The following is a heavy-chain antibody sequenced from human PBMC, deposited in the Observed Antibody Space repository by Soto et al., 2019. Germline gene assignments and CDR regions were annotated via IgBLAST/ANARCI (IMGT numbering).Heavy chain of an antibody. CDR3: ASAIPQKYYYDSSGYDTAFDI. D-gene: IGHD3-22*01. J-gene: IGHJ3*02. V-gene: IGHV1-69*13. Sequence: SVKVSCKASGGTFSSYAISWVRQAPGQGLEWMGGIIPIFGTANYAQKFQGRVTITADESTSTAYMELSSLRSEDTAVYYCASAIPQKYYYDSSGYDTAFDIWGQGTMVTVSS. CDR2: IIPIFGTA. CDR1: GGTFSSYA.